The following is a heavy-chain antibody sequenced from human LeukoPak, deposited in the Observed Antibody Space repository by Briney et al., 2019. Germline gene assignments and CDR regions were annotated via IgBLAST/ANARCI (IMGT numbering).Heavy chain of an antibody. CDR3: ASPRREMDAFDI. V-gene: IGHV4-38-2*01. Sequence: SETLSLTCAVSGYSISSGYYWGWIRQPPGKGLEWIGSIHHSGSTYYNPSLKSRVTISVDTSKNQFSLKLSSVTAADTAVYYCASPRREMDAFDIWGQGTMVTVSS. CDR2: IHHSGST. CDR1: GYSISSGYY. J-gene: IGHJ3*02. D-gene: IGHD5-24*01.